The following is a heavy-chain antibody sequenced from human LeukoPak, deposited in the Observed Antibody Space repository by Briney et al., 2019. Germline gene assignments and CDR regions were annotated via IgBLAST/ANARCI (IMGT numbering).Heavy chain of an antibody. CDR1: GFTFSSYA. CDR2: ISYDGSNK. CDR3: AKGDSYDYYMDV. V-gene: IGHV3-30-3*01. Sequence: GGSLRLSCAASGFTFSSYAMHWVRQAPGKGLEWVAVISYDGSNKYYADSVKGRFTISRDNSKNTLYLQMNSLRAEDTAVYYCAKGDSYDYYMDVWGKGTTVTVSS. J-gene: IGHJ6*03.